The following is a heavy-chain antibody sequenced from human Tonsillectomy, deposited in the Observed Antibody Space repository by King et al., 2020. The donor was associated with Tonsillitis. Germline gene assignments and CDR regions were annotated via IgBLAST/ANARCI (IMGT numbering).Heavy chain of an antibody. CDR1: GGSISSGDYY. CDR3: ARIQRRNSYNFDY. Sequence: VQLQESGPGLVKPSQTLSLTCTVSGGSISSGDYYWSWVRQPPGKGLEWIGYIYYSGTTYYNPSLKSRVSISVDTSKNPFSLKLSSVTAAATAVYYCARIQRRNSYNFDYWGQGTLVTVSS. J-gene: IGHJ4*02. D-gene: IGHD5-24*01. V-gene: IGHV4-30-4*01. CDR2: IYYSGTT.